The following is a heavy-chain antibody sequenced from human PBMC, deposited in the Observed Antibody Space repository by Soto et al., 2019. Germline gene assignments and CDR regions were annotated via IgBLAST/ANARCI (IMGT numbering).Heavy chain of an antibody. CDR3: ARNMGHYDFGDNNYRGLDV. CDR1: GFTFDDHA. J-gene: IGHJ6*02. CDR2: ISWNSDIK. D-gene: IGHD3-3*01. V-gene: IGHV3-9*01. Sequence: LRLSCVASGFTFDDHAMHSVRQGPGKGLEWVSGISWNSDIKDYADSVKGRFTVSRDNAKNSLYLEMSGLRSDDTAAYFGARNMGHYDFGDNNYRGLDVWGQGTTVTVSS.